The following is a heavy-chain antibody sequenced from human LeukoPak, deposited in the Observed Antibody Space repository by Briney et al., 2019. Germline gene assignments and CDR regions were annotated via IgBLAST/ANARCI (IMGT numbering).Heavy chain of an antibody. CDR1: GFAFNTYS. CDR3: ARVQAGKWDFDY. D-gene: IGHD2-8*01. CDR2: IRSDSSII. Sequence: GGSLRLSCAASGFAFNTYSMNWVRQAPGKGLEWVSYIRSDSSIIYYADSVKGRFTMSRDNGKNSLYLQMNSLRVEDTAMYFCARVQAGKWDFDYWGQGTLVTVSS. V-gene: IGHV3-48*01. J-gene: IGHJ4*02.